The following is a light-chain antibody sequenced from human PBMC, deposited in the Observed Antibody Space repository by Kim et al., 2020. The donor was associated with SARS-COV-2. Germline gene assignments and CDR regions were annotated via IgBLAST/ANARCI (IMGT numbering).Light chain of an antibody. CDR2: AAS. J-gene: IGKJ2*01. CDR1: QTINHY. Sequence: DIQLTQSPSSLSASVGDRVTITCRASQTINHYLNWYQQKPGKVPKLLIYAASTLQSGVPSRFSGSESGTDFTLTISSLQPEDFATYYCQQSYSAPHTFGQGTKLEI. V-gene: IGKV1-39*01. CDR3: QQSYSAPHT.